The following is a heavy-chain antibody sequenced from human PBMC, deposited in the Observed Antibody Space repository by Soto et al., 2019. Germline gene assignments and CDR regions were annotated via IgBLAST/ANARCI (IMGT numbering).Heavy chain of an antibody. J-gene: IGHJ6*04. CDR2: IIPSLVIA. CDR1: GGTFSSYT. Sequence: AASVKVSCKASGGTFSSYTISWVRQAPGQGLEWMGRIIPSLVIANYAQKFQDRVTITADNSTSTAYVELSSLRSYDTAVYYCAVPPYSSSTEYVDVWGKGTTVTVSS. D-gene: IGHD6-13*01. V-gene: IGHV1-69*02. CDR3: AVPPYSSSTEYVDV.